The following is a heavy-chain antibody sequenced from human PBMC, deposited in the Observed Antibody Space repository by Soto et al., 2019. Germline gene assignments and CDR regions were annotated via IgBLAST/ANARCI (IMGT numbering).Heavy chain of an antibody. D-gene: IGHD6-6*01. CDR2: INHSGST. Sequence: SEALSLTCGVYGGSFSGYYWSWIRQPPGKGLEWIGEINHSGSTNYNPSLKSRVTISVDTSKNQFSLKLSSVTAADTAVYYCERGDTSTSYYFDYWRHGTLVPVSS. CDR3: ERGDTSTSYYFDY. J-gene: IGHJ4*01. CDR1: GGSFSGYY. V-gene: IGHV4-34*01.